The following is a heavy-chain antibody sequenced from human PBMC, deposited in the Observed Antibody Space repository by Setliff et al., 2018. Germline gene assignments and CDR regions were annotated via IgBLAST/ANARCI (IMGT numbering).Heavy chain of an antibody. Sequence: GGSLRLSCTASGFTFGDYGMSWVRQAPGRGLQWVGFFRGKGYGGTKGYAASVKGRFTISRDDSKSIAYLQMNSLKTEDTAVYYCTRERPYHYDSSGYVWYFDLWGRGTLVTVSS. J-gene: IGHJ2*01. CDR2: FRGKGYGGTK. CDR3: TRERPYHYDSSGYVWYFDL. CDR1: GFTFGDYG. D-gene: IGHD3-22*01. V-gene: IGHV3-49*04.